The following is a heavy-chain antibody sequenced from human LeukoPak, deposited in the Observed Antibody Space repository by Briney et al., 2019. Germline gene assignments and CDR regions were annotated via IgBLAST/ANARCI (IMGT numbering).Heavy chain of an antibody. D-gene: IGHD5-18*01. V-gene: IGHV4-39*07. J-gene: IGHJ5*02. CDR1: GGSISSSSYY. CDR2: IYYSGST. Sequence: SETLSLTCTVSGGSISSSSYYWGWIRQPPGKGLEWIGSIYYSGSTYYNPSLKSRVTISVDTSKNQFSLKLSSVTAADTAVYYCARGYSYGNWFDPWGQGTLVTVSS. CDR3: ARGYSYGNWFDP.